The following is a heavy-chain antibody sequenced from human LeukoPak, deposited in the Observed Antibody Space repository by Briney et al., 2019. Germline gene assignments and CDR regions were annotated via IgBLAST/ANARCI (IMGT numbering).Heavy chain of an antibody. CDR1: GFTFSSYA. CDR2: ISCDGSNK. Sequence: PGGSLRLSCAASGFTFSSYAMHWVRQATGKGLEWEAVISCDGSNKYYADSVKGRFTISRDNSKNTLYLQMNSLRAEDTAVYYCARANGYSYGYLFRWFDPWGQGTLVTVSS. CDR3: ARANGYSYGYLFRWFDP. D-gene: IGHD5-18*01. J-gene: IGHJ5*02. V-gene: IGHV3-30*04.